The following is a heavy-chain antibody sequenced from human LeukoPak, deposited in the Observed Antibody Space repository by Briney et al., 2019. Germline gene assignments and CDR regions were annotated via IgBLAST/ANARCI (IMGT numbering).Heavy chain of an antibody. J-gene: IGHJ3*02. CDR1: GDSISSGGYY. V-gene: IGHV4-30-2*01. CDR2: IHHSGST. CDR3: ARGDTSSWYGGTFDI. D-gene: IGHD6-13*01. Sequence: SETLSLTCTVSGDSISSGGYYWSWIRQPPGKGLEWIGYIHHSGSTYYNPSLKSRVTMSVDWSKNHISLKLTSVTAADTAVYYCARGDTSSWYGGTFDIWGQGTMVTVSS.